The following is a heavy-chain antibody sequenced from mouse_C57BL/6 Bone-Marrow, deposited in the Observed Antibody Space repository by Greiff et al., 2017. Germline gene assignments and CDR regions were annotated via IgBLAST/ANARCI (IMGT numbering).Heavy chain of an antibody. J-gene: IGHJ3*01. Sequence: QVQLQQPGAELVKPGASVKLSCKASGYTFTSYWMQWVKQRPGQGLEWIGEIDPSDSYTNYNQKFKGKATLTVDTSSSTAYMQLSGLTSEGCAVDYCARDYDYTWFAYWGQGTLVTVSA. CDR1: GYTFTSYW. V-gene: IGHV1-50*01. CDR3: ARDYDYTWFAY. D-gene: IGHD2-4*01. CDR2: IDPSDSYT.